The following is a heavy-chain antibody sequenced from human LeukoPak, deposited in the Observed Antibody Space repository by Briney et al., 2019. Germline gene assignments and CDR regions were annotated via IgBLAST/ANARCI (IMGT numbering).Heavy chain of an antibody. Sequence: SETLSLTCTVSGGSISSYYWTWIRQPAGKGLEWIGRIYPSGSTNYNPSLKSRVTMSVDTSKNQFSLKLSSVTAADTAVYYCARENSGSYREFDYWDQGTLVTVSS. J-gene: IGHJ4*02. CDR1: GGSISSYY. CDR2: IYPSGST. V-gene: IGHV4-4*07. D-gene: IGHD1-26*01. CDR3: ARENSGSYREFDY.